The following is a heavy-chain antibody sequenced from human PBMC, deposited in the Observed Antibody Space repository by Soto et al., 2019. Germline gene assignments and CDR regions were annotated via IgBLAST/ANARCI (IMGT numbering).Heavy chain of an antibody. Sequence: LSLTCAVYGGSFSGYYWSWIRQPPGKGLEWIGEINHSGSINYNPSLKSRVTISVDTSKNQFSLKLRSVTAADTAIYYCARGNGLILAVRNWGQGTLVTVSS. D-gene: IGHD2-8*01. CDR2: INHSGSI. J-gene: IGHJ4*02. CDR1: GGSFSGYY. CDR3: ARGNGLILAVRN. V-gene: IGHV4-34*01.